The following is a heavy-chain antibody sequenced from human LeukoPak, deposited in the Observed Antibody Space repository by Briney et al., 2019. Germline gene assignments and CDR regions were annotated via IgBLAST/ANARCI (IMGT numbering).Heavy chain of an antibody. CDR2: IFYSGST. J-gene: IGHJ3*02. Sequence: SETLSLTCTVSGGSISTSSYYWGWVRQPPGKGLEWIGNIFYSGSTYYSPSLKSRVTIDTFRNQFSLKLNSVTAADTAVYYCAKSNGYGLVDIWGQGTMVTVSS. D-gene: IGHD3-10*01. CDR1: GGSISTSSYY. V-gene: IGHV4-39*07. CDR3: AKSNGYGLVDI.